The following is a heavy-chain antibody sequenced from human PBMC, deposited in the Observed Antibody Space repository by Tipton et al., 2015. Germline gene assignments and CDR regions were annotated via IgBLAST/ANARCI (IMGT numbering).Heavy chain of an antibody. D-gene: IGHD2-21*01. CDR2: ISSSGTYI. CDR3: ARVVGPPVLTQAGGYFDY. Sequence: GSLRLSCAASGFTFSTYRMNWVRQAPGKGLEWVSTISSSGTYIYYADSVKGRFTISRDNSKNTLYLQMTTLRAEDTAVYYCARVVGPPVLTQAGGYFDYWGQGTLVTVSS. V-gene: IGHV3-21*01. CDR1: GFTFSTYR. J-gene: IGHJ4*02.